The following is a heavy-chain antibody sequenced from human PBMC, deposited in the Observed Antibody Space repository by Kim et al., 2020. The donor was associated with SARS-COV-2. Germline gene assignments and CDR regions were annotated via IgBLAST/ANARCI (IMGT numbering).Heavy chain of an antibody. CDR1: GGSISNYY. CDR2: GDDAGHI. CDR3: TRERSTTWLTRGLLDC. D-gene: IGHD6-13*01. J-gene: IGHJ4*02. Sequence: SETLSLTCSVSGGSISNYYWGWIRQSPGKGLEWIGNGDDAGHINYNPSLKSRVTISLDTSKNQFYLRLNSVSAADTAVYYCTRERSTTWLTRGLLDCWGQGTLVTVAS. V-gene: IGHV4-59*01.